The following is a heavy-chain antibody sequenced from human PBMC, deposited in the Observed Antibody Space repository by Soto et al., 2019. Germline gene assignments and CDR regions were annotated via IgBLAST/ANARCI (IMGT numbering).Heavy chain of an antibody. Sequence: TLSLTCAISGDSVSSNSAAWNWIRQSPSRGLEWLGRTYYRSKWYNDYAVSVKSRITINPDTSKNQFSLQLNSVTPEDTAVYYCAREVAVAGPNYYYYGMDVWGQGTTVTVSS. CDR3: AREVAVAGPNYYYYGMDV. V-gene: IGHV6-1*01. CDR1: GDSVSSNSAA. D-gene: IGHD6-19*01. CDR2: TYYRSKWYN. J-gene: IGHJ6*02.